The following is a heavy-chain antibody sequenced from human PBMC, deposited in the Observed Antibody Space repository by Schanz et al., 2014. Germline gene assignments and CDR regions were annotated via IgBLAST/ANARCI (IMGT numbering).Heavy chain of an antibody. CDR1: GGSISSSNW. CDR2: IYHSGST. J-gene: IGHJ5*02. CDR3: ARRSVSPSGNSYGYVVAWFDP. V-gene: IGHV4-4*02. Sequence: QVQLQESGPGLVKPSGTLSLTCAVSGGSISSSNWWSWVRQPPGKGLEWIGEIYHSGSTNYKPSLKSRAPISDDKSKNQSSLKLRSVTAADTAVYYCARRSVSPSGNSYGYVVAWFDPWGQGTLVTVSS. D-gene: IGHD5-18*01.